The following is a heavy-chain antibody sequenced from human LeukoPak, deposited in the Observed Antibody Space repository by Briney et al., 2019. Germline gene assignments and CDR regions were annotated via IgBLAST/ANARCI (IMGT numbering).Heavy chain of an antibody. V-gene: IGHV4-59*12. J-gene: IGHJ5*02. CDR2: IYYSGST. CDR3: ARVGYCSSTSCSPRFDP. D-gene: IGHD2-2*01. CDR1: GGSISSYY. Sequence: SETLSLTCTVSGGSISSYYWSWIRQPPGKGLEWIGYIYYSGSTNYNPSLKSRVTISVDRYKNQFSLKLSSVTAADTAVYYCARVGYCSSTSCSPRFDPWGQGTLVTVSS.